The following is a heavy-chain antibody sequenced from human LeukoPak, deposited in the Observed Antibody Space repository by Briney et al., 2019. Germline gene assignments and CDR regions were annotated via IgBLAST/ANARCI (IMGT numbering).Heavy chain of an antibody. J-gene: IGHJ4*02. CDR2: AFYRSQWYN. CDR3: AREEAGTYGFQY. Sequence: SQTLSLTCAIFGDSVSSDSGAWNWIRQSPSRGLEWLGRAFYRSQWYNDYAVCVKGRIAINPDTSKNQFSLQLNSVTPEDTAVYYCAREEAGTYGFQYWGQGTLVTVSS. D-gene: IGHD3-10*01. V-gene: IGHV6-1*01. CDR1: GDSVSSDSGA.